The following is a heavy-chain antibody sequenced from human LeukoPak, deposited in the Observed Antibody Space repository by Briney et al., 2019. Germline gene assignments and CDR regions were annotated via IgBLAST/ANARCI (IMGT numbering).Heavy chain of an antibody. J-gene: IGHJ4*02. CDR1: GYSISSGYY. CDR3: ARDPAIVGATDY. D-gene: IGHD1-26*01. CDR2: IYHGGST. V-gene: IGHV4-38-2*02. Sequence: SETLSLTCTVSGYSISSGYYWGWIRQPPGKGLEWIGSIYHGGSTYYNPSLKSRVTISVDTSKNQFSLKLSSVTAADTAVYYCARDPAIVGATDYWGQGTLVTVSS.